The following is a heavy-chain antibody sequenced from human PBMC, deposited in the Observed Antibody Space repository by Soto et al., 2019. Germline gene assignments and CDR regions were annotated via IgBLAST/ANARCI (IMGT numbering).Heavy chain of an antibody. CDR2: IKQDGSEK. CDR1: GFLFRDFG. D-gene: IGHD6-13*01. V-gene: IGHV3-7*01. J-gene: IGHJ3*02. CDR3: ARDPYSSSPDDAFDI. Sequence: SLTLSCVASGFLFRDFGMHWVRHAPCKGLEWVANIKQDGSEKYYVDSVKGRFTISRDNAKNSLYLQMNSLRAEDTAVYYCARDPYSSSPDDAFDIWGQGTMVTVSS.